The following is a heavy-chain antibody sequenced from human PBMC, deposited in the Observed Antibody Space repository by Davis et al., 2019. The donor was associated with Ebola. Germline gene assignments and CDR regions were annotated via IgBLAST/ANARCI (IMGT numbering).Heavy chain of an antibody. CDR2: INSDGTFT. CDR1: VFTFSNYW. J-gene: IGHJ2*01. D-gene: IGHD6-6*01. CDR3: ARVLAARPWYFDL. V-gene: IGHV3-74*01. Sequence: GESLKISCAASVFTFSNYWMYWVRQAPGEGLMCVSRINSDGTFTTYADSVKGRFTISRDNAKNTLCLQMNSLRAEDTAVYYCARVLAARPWYFDLWGRGTLVTVSS.